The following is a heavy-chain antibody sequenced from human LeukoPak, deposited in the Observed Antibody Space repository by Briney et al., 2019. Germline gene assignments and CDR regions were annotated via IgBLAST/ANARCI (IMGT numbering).Heavy chain of an antibody. J-gene: IGHJ1*01. CDR1: GYTFTIYA. CDR2: INAGNGNT. D-gene: IGHD3-9*01. V-gene: IGHV1-3*01. Sequence: AAVTVTFKASGYTFTIYAMHWVRQAPGQRVERMGWINAGNGNTKYSQKFQGRGTITRDTAARTAYMELSSLRSEATAVSSCACVHSDGYYDISYFHHWGQGTLVTVSS. CDR3: ACVHSDGYYDISYFHH.